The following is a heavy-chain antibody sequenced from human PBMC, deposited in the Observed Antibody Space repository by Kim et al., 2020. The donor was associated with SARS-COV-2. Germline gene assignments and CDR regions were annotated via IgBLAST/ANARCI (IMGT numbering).Heavy chain of an antibody. CDR2: FDPEDGET. D-gene: IGHD3-10*01. CDR3: AGDLSIHHTRLWFGELLNS. J-gene: IGHJ4*02. CDR1: GYTLTELS. V-gene: IGHV1-24*01. Sequence: ASVKVSCKVSGYTLTELSMHWVRQAPGKGLEWMGGFDPEDGETIYAQKFQGRVTMTEDTSTDTAYMELSSLRSEDTAVYYCAGDLSIHHTRLWFGELLNSWGQGTLVTVSS.